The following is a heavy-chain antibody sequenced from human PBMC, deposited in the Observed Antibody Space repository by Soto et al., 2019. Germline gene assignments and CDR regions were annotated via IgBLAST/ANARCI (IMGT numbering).Heavy chain of an antibody. CDR1: GFTFSSYV. CDR3: ATGTAAPAH. Sequence: PGGSLRLSCAASGFTFSSYVMSWVRQAPGKGLEWVSGISVSGGSTYYADSVKGRFTISRDNFKNTLYLQMTSLRAEDTAVYYCATGTAAPAHWGQGTLVTVSS. CDR2: ISVSGGST. J-gene: IGHJ1*01. V-gene: IGHV3-23*01. D-gene: IGHD6-13*01.